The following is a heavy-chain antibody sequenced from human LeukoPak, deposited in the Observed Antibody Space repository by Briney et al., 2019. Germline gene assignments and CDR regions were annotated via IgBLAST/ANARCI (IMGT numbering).Heavy chain of an antibody. CDR1: GFTFSSYS. CDR2: ISSSSGTI. CDR3: ARSGSHDY. D-gene: IGHD1-26*01. Sequence: GGSLRLSCAASGFTFSSYSMNWVRQAPGKGLEWVSYISSSSGTIYYADSVKGRFTISRDNAKNSLYLQMNSLRADDTAVYYCARSGSHDYWGQGTLVTVSS. V-gene: IGHV3-48*04. J-gene: IGHJ4*02.